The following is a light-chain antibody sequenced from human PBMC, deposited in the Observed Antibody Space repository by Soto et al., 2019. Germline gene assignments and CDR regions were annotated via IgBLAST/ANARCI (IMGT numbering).Light chain of an antibody. CDR1: QGVSKY. Sequence: DIQLTQSPSSLSASVGDRVTITCRGSQGVSKYLNWYQQKPGRAPMLLIYSTSNLQHGVPSRFSGNGSGPNFTLTIASLHPEDLGTYYCQQSYSSPWTFGQGTKVDIK. J-gene: IGKJ1*01. CDR3: QQSYSSPWT. CDR2: STS. V-gene: IGKV1-39*01.